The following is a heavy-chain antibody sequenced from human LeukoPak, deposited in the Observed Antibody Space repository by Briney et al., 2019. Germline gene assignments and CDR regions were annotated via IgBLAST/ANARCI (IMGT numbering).Heavy chain of an antibody. V-gene: IGHV3-48*01. J-gene: IGHJ4*02. CDR2: ISSSSSTI. CDR3: ARDVGYYDSSGYYSGGFDY. Sequence: GGSLRLSCSASGSTFSSYSMNWVRQAPGKGLEWVSYISSSSSTIYYADSVKGRFTISRDNAKNSLYLQMNSLRAEDTAVYYRARDVGYYDSSGYYSGGFDYWGQGTLVTVSS. D-gene: IGHD3-22*01. CDR1: GSTFSSYS.